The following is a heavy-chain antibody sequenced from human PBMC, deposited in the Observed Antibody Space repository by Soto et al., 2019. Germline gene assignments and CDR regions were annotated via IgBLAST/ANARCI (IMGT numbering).Heavy chain of an antibody. CDR1: GGSISSYY. Sequence: QVQLQESGPGLVKPSETLSLTCTVSGGSISSYYWSWIRRPPGKGLEWIGYIYHGGSPIYNPSLKIRVTIAIDTSKNQFSLKLISVTAADTAVYSCARHGSSWSFDYWGQGTLVTVSS. J-gene: IGHJ4*02. V-gene: IGHV4-59*08. CDR3: ARHGSSWSFDY. D-gene: IGHD6-13*01. CDR2: IYHGGSP.